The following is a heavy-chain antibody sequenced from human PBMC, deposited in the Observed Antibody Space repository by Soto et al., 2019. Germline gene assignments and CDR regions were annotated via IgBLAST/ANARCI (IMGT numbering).Heavy chain of an antibody. V-gene: IGHV3-74*01. J-gene: IGHJ3*01. D-gene: IGHD6-19*01. CDR1: GFTFSSYW. CDR3: ARESHSSVWYDAFDF. CDR2: IKSDGSRT. Sequence: GGSLRLSCAASGFTFSSYWIHWVRQAPGMGLVWVSRIKSDGSRTSYADSVKGRFTISRDNAKNTLYLQMTSLRAEDTALYYCARESHSSVWYDAFDFWGQGTMVTVSS.